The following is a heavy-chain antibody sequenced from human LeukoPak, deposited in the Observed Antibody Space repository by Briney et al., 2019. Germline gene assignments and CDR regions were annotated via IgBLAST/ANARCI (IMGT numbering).Heavy chain of an antibody. CDR2: ISSSSSYI. CDR1: GFTFSSYS. D-gene: IGHD6-19*01. CDR3: ARAFVFKLRSPWTMYSSGWSRGAFDI. V-gene: IGHV3-21*01. Sequence: PGGSLRLSCAASGFTFSSYSMNWVRQAPGKGLEWVSSISSSSSYIYYADSVKGRFTISRDNAKNSLYLQMNSLRAEDTAVYYCARAFVFKLRSPWTMYSSGWSRGAFDIWGQGTMVTVSS. J-gene: IGHJ3*02.